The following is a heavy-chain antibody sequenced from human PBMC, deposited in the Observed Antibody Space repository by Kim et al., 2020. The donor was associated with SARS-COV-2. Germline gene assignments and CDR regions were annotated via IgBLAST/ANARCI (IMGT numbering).Heavy chain of an antibody. CDR2: IYYSGST. CDR1: GGSISSSSYY. Sequence: SETLSLTCTVSGGSISSSSYYWGWIRQPPGKGLEWIGSIYYSGSTYYNPSLKSRVTISVDTSKNQFSLKLSSVTAADTAVYYCARRRYCSSTSCFLGGMDVWGQGTTVTVSS. J-gene: IGHJ6*02. V-gene: IGHV4-39*01. CDR3: ARRRYCSSTSCFLGGMDV. D-gene: IGHD2-2*01.